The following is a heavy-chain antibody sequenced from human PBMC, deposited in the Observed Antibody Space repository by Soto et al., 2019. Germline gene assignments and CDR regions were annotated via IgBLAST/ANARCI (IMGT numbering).Heavy chain of an antibody. CDR2: IYYSGST. CDR3: ARGSLDCYFDY. D-gene: IGHD1-26*01. Sequence: ASETLSLTCTVSGGSISSGGYYWSWIRQHPGKGLEWIGYIYYSGSTYYNPSLKSRVTISVDTSKNQFSLKLSSVTAADTAVYYCARGSLDCYFDYWGQGTLVTVSS. J-gene: IGHJ4*02. CDR1: GGSISSGGYY. V-gene: IGHV4-31*03.